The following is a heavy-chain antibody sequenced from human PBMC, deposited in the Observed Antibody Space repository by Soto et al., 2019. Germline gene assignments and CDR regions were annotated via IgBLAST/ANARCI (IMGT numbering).Heavy chain of an antibody. D-gene: IGHD4-17*01. CDR2: INHSGST. Sequence: PSETLSLSWAVYGGSFSAYYWSWIRQPPGKGLEWIGEINHSGSTNYNPSLKSRVTISVDTSKNQFSLKLSSVTAADTAVYYCARDCGEVGEYDYWAQRTLVPVSA. CDR1: GGSFSAYY. CDR3: ARDCGEVGEYDY. V-gene: IGHV4-34*01. J-gene: IGHJ4*02.